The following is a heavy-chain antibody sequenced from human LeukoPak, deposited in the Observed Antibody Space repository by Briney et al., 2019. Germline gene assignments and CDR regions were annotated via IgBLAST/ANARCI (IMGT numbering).Heavy chain of an antibody. D-gene: IGHD3-22*01. J-gene: IGHJ3*02. CDR2: IYSGGST. CDR1: GFTVSSNY. Sequence: PGGSLRLSRAASGFTVSSNYMSWVRQAPGKGLEWVSVIYSGGSTYYADSVKGRFTISRDNSKNTLYLQMNSLRAEDTAVYYCARDNPPTYYYDSSGSDIWGQGTMVTVSS. V-gene: IGHV3-66*01. CDR3: ARDNPPTYYYDSSGSDI.